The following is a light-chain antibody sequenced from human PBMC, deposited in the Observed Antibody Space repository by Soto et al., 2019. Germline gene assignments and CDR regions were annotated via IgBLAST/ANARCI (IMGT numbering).Light chain of an antibody. Sequence: EIVLTQSPGTLSLSPGERATLSCRASQSVSNNYLAWYQQKPGQAPRLLIYGASTRATGIPARFSGSGSGTEFTLTISSLQSEDFAVYYRQQYNNWPSITFGQGTRLEIK. CDR3: QQYNNWPSIT. CDR2: GAS. J-gene: IGKJ5*01. V-gene: IGKV3-15*01. CDR1: QSVSNN.